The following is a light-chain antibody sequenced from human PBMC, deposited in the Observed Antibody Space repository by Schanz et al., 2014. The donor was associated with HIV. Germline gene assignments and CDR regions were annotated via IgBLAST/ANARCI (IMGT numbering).Light chain of an antibody. CDR2: ATS. J-gene: IGKJ5*01. V-gene: IGKV3-20*01. Sequence: EIVLTQSPGRLSLSPGERATLSCRASQSVGGSQLAWFQLKRGQPPRLLIYATSFRATGIPDRFSGSGSGTDFSLTISRLEPEDFAVYYCQQYGSSLITFGQGTRLEIK. CDR3: QQYGSSLIT. CDR1: QSVGGSQ.